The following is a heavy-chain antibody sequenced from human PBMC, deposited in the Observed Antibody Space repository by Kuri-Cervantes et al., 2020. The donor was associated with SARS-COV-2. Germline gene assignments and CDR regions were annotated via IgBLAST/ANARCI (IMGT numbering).Heavy chain of an antibody. CDR2: IYXXGST. Sequence: TGSGXXISSYYWSWXRQPPGKGXEWXGYIYXXGSTNYNPXLKSRXTISVDTSKNQFSLXLXXVTAAXTAXXXCARXKTXXXVAPFDYWGQGTLVTVSS. J-gene: IGHJ4*02. D-gene: IGHD5-12*01. CDR1: GXXISSYY. CDR3: ARXKTXXXVAPFDY. V-gene: IGHV4-59*01.